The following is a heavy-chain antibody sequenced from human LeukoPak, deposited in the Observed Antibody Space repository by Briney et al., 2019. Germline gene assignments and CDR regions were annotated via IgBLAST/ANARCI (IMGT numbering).Heavy chain of an antibody. J-gene: IGHJ4*02. Sequence: GGSLRLSCAPSGFTFSSYGMHWVRQAPGKGLVSISYLITDGRYTGYADSVKGRFTISRDNAKNTLYLEMSGLRADDTAVYYCARNQAGYCEGTRCFRGVDYWGQGALVTVSS. CDR1: GFTFSSYG. V-gene: IGHV3-74*01. CDR3: ARNQAGYCEGTRCFRGVDY. D-gene: IGHD2-2*01. CDR2: LITDGRYT.